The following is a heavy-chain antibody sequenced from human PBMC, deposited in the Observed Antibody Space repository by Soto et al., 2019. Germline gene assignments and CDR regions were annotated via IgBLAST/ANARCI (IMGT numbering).Heavy chain of an antibody. D-gene: IGHD3-22*01. Sequence: QITLKESGPTLVKPTQTLTLTCTFSGFSLSTSGVGVGWIRQPPGKALEWLALIYWNADKRYSPSLKSRLTITKDNSKNQVVLTMTNMDPVDTATYYCAHTLVYYYDSSAVYYFDYWGQGTLVTVSS. J-gene: IGHJ4*02. CDR2: IYWNADK. V-gene: IGHV2-5*01. CDR3: AHTLVYYYDSSAVYYFDY. CDR1: GFSLSTSGVG.